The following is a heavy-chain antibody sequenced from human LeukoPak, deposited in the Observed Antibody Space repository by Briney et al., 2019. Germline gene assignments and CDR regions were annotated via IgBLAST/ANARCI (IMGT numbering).Heavy chain of an antibody. Sequence: PSETLSLTCAVYGGSFSGYYWSWIRQPPGKGLEWIGEINHSGSTNYNPSLKSRVTISVDTSKNQFSLQLSSVTAADTAVYYCASILPAYYDFWSGYYTSNDAFDIWGQGTMVTVSS. V-gene: IGHV4-34*01. J-gene: IGHJ3*02. CDR3: ASILPAYYDFWSGYYTSNDAFDI. CDR2: INHSGST. D-gene: IGHD3-3*01. CDR1: GGSFSGYY.